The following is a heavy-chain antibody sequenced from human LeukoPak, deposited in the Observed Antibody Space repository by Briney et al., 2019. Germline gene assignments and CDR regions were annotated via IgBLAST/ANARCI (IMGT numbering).Heavy chain of an antibody. D-gene: IGHD3-10*01. V-gene: IGHV1-8*01. J-gene: IGHJ5*02. CDR3: ARRSPYRVRGPLGIWFDP. CDR1: GYTFTSYD. Sequence: GASVKVSCKASGYTFTSYDINWVRQATGQGLEWMGWMNPNSGNTGYAQKFQGRVTMTRNTSISTAYMELSSRRSEDTAVYYCARRSPYRVRGPLGIWFDPWGQGTLVTVSS. CDR2: MNPNSGNT.